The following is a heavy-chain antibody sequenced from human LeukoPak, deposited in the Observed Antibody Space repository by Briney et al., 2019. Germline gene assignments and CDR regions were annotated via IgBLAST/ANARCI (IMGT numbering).Heavy chain of an antibody. J-gene: IGHJ5*02. D-gene: IGHD2-15*01. CDR1: GFTFSRTT. V-gene: IGHV3-30-3*01. CDR2: TSHDETSK. Sequence: QSGGSLRLSCAASGFTFSRTTMHWVRQAPDKGLEWVAVTSHDETSKYYADSVRGRFTISRDNSENTLHLQMNSLRVEDSAIYYCARTTRVVAAPSASWGQGTLVTVSS. CDR3: ARTTRVVAAPSAS.